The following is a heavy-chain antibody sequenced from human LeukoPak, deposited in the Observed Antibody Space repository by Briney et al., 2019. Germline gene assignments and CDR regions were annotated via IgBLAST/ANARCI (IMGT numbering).Heavy chain of an antibody. J-gene: IGHJ4*02. CDR1: GFTFSNYA. D-gene: IGHD7-27*01. CDR3: ARETTNWAYFDY. V-gene: IGHV3-23*01. CDR2: ISGTGGST. Sequence: GGSLRLSCAASGFTFSNYAMSWVRQAPGKGLEWVAGISGTGGSTHYADSVKGRFTISRDNSKNTLFLQMNSLRAEDTAVYYCARETTNWAYFDYWGQGTLVTVSS.